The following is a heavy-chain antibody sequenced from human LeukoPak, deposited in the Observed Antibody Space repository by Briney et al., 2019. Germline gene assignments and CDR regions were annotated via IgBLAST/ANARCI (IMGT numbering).Heavy chain of an antibody. CDR3: ARGSWTGSSWDRIWFDP. D-gene: IGHD6-13*01. CDR2: IYYNGGST. Sequence: PSETLYRTCTISGGSMDSYYWTWIRQPPGKRLEWIAYIYYNGGSTNYNPSLESRVSISVDTSKNQFSLILDSVTAADTAVYHCARGSWTGSSWDRIWFDPWGQGTLVTVSS. CDR1: GGSMDSYY. V-gene: IGHV4-59*01. J-gene: IGHJ5*02.